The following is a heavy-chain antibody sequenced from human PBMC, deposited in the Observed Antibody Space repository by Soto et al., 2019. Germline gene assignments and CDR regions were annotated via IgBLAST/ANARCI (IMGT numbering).Heavy chain of an antibody. V-gene: IGHV3-15*07. D-gene: IGHD5-18*01. CDR3: TPNSSSYFYP. J-gene: IGHJ5*02. CDR2: IRSKTDGGTT. CDR1: GFTFGNAW. Sequence: EVQLVESGGGLVKPGGSLRLSCAASGFTFGNAWMSWVRQAPGKGLEWVGRIRSKTDGGTTDYAAPVKGRFTVSRDDSKNTLYPQLNRPKTDEHAVYYCTPNSSSYFYPLGQGTLVTVSP.